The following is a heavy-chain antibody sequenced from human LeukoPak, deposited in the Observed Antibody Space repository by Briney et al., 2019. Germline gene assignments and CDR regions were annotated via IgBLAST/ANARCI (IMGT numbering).Heavy chain of an antibody. CDR2: IRSKTNSYAT. D-gene: IGHD1-1*01. J-gene: IGHJ4*02. CDR3: TRYNVGFES. CDR1: GFTFSGSA. V-gene: IGHV3-73*01. Sequence: GGSLRLSCAASGFTFSGSAMHWVRQASGKGLEWVGRIRSKTNSYATSYAASGKGRFALSRDDSKNTAYLKMNSTTTEDTAVYYCTRYNVGFESWGQGTLVTVSS.